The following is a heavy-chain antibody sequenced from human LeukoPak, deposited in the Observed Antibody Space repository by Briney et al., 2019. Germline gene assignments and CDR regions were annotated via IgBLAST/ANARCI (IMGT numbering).Heavy chain of an antibody. CDR3: ARVKGDYDSSGYQDY. D-gene: IGHD3-22*01. Sequence: GGSLRLSCAASGFTFSSNWMHWVRQAPGKGLEWVSYISSSGSTIYYADSVKGRFTISRDNSKNTLYLQMNSLRAEDTAVYYCARVKGDYDSSGYQDYWGQGTLVTVSS. V-gene: IGHV3-48*01. CDR2: ISSSGSTI. CDR1: GFTFSSNW. J-gene: IGHJ4*02.